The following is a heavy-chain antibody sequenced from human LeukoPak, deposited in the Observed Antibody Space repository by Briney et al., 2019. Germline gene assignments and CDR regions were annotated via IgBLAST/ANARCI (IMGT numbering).Heavy chain of an antibody. CDR1: GYSFTNYW. Sequence: GESLKISCKGSGYSFTNYWIGWVRQMPGKGLEWMGIIYPGDSETRYSPSFQGQVTISADKSISTAYLQWRSLKASDTAMYYCARQQWLVGTDNWGQGTLVTVSS. CDR3: ARQQWLVGTDN. J-gene: IGHJ4*02. V-gene: IGHV5-51*01. D-gene: IGHD6-19*01. CDR2: IYPGDSET.